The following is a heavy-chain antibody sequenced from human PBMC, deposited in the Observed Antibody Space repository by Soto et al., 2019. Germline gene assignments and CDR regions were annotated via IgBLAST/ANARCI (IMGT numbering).Heavy chain of an antibody. D-gene: IGHD5-12*01. Sequence: QVQLVQSGAEVKTPGASVKVSCKASGYTFASYDINWVRQAPGQGLEWMGWMNPNSNNTGYAQKLQGRLTMTSDLALNIAPMELSSLRSEDTAVYYCARSVGYHFTWLASWGQGTLVTVSA. CDR1: GYTFASYD. CDR2: MNPNSNNT. V-gene: IGHV1-8*01. J-gene: IGHJ4*02. CDR3: ARSVGYHFTWLAS.